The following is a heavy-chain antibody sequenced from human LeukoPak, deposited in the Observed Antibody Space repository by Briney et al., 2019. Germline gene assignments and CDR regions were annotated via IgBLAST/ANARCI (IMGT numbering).Heavy chain of an antibody. D-gene: IGHD5-18*01. CDR3: ARDAVDTANAV. CDR1: GFTFTTYW. J-gene: IGHJ6*02. Sequence: GGSLRLSCAASGFTFTTYWMHWVRQAPGKGLVWVSHINSDGSITSYADSVKGRFSISRDNAKNTLYLQMNSLRAEDTAVYYCARDAVDTANAVWGQGTTVTVSS. CDR2: INSDGSIT. V-gene: IGHV3-74*01.